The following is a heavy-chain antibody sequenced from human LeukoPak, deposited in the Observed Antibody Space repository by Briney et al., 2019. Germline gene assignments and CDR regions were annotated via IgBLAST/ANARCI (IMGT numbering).Heavy chain of an antibody. Sequence: GGSLRLSCAASGFTFNDSSMNWVRPAPGRGLERVSYISNGGGTMYYADSVKGRFTISRDNAKNSLYLQMNSLRAEDTAIYYCVRGPTVTTRDGYWGQGTLVTVSS. J-gene: IGHJ4*02. D-gene: IGHD4-17*01. CDR3: VRGPTVTTRDGY. CDR1: GFTFNDSS. V-gene: IGHV3-48*04. CDR2: ISNGGGTM.